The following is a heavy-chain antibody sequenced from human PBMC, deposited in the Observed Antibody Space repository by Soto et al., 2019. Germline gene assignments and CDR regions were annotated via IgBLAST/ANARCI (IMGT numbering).Heavy chain of an antibody. Sequence: QVQLVQSGAEVKKPGASVKVSCKASGYTFTNYDINWVRQATGQGLEWMGWMNPNSGNTGYAQKFQGRVTMTRNTPKSTAKRELSSLRLEDTAVYYCARVSRGWCGRGANAEYSPPGGRGPRV. CDR2: MNPNSGNT. J-gene: IGHJ1*01. CDR1: GYTFTNYD. CDR3: ARVSRGWCGRGANAEYSPP. V-gene: IGHV1-8*01. D-gene: IGHD6-19*01.